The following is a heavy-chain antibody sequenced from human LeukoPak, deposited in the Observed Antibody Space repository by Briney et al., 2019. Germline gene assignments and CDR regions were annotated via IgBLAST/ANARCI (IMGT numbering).Heavy chain of an antibody. Sequence: GGSLRLSCAASGFTFSSYSMNWVRQAPGKGLEWVSSISSSSSYIYYADSVKGRFTISRGNAKNSLYLQMNSLRAEDTAVYYCASLWFGELSSDYWGQGTLVTVSS. V-gene: IGHV3-21*01. J-gene: IGHJ4*02. CDR2: ISSSSSYI. CDR1: GFTFSSYS. D-gene: IGHD3-10*01. CDR3: ASLWFGELSSDY.